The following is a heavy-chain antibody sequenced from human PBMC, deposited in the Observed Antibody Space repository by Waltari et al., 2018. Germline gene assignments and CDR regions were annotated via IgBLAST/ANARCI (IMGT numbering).Heavy chain of an antibody. D-gene: IGHD3-10*01. CDR3: ARVIGSGSYHYFDY. CDR2: ISRSGGGT. J-gene: IGHJ4*02. Sequence: EVQLLESGGTLVQPGGSLRLSCEASGFTFDHYALTWVRQAPGKGLEWVLVISRSGGGTYFADSLKGRFSISRDNSKNTLFLQMSSLRVEDTAMYYCARVIGSGSYHYFDYWGQGTLVTVSS. V-gene: IGHV3-23*01. CDR1: GFTFDHYA.